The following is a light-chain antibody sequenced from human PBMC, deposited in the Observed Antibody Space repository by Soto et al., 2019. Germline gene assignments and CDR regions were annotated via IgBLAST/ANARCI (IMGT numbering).Light chain of an antibody. V-gene: IGKV1-5*03. CDR3: QHYNSYWT. Sequence: DIQMTQSPSTLSASVGDRVTITCRASQRISSWLAWYQQKPGKAPKLLIYKASTLKSGVPSRFSGSGSGTEFTLTISRLQPDDFATYYCQHYNSYWTFGQGTKVDI. CDR2: KAS. CDR1: QRISSW. J-gene: IGKJ1*01.